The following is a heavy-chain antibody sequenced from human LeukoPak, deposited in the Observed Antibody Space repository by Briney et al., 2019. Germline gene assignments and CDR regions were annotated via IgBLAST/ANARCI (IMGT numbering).Heavy chain of an antibody. Sequence: PGGSLRLSCAASGFTFSNAWMDWVRQAPGKGLEWVGHIRSETDGGTPDYAAPVKGRFTISRDDSKNTLYLQMNSLRTEDTAVYYCAKDSSASFYCGGGACYSNYWGQGTLVTVSS. CDR2: IRSETDGGTP. D-gene: IGHD2-15*01. CDR1: GFTFSNAW. J-gene: IGHJ4*02. CDR3: AKDSSASFYCGGGACYSNY. V-gene: IGHV3-15*01.